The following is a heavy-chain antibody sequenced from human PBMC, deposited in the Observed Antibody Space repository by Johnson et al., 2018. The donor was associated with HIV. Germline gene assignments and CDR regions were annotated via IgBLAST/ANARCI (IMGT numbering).Heavy chain of an antibody. V-gene: IGHV3-15*01. D-gene: IGHD3-22*01. Sequence: VQLVESGGGFVKPGGSLRLSCAASGFTFSNALMSWVRQAPGKGLEWVGRIKSKTDGGTTDYAAPVKGRFTISRDDSKNTRYRQMNNLRAGDTAVYYCVRGIVVRLGAFDIWGQGTTVTVSS. CDR1: GFTFSNAL. J-gene: IGHJ3*02. CDR2: IKSKTDGGTT. CDR3: VRGIVVRLGAFDI.